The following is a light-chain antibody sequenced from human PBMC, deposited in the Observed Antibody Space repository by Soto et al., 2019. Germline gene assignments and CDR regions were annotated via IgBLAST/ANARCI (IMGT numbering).Light chain of an antibody. J-gene: IGKJ4*01. CDR1: PSLSSRS. Sequence: PGERATLSCGASPSLSSRSLAWYQQKPGLAPRLLIYETSTRATGIPERFTGGGSGTDFTLTISRLEPEDFAVYYCQQYVTSPLTFGRGTKVDIK. CDR3: QQYVTSPLT. V-gene: IGKV3D-20*01. CDR2: ETS.